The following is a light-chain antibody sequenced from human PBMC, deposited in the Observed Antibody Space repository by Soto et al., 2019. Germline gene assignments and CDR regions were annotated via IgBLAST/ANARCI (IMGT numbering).Light chain of an antibody. CDR1: TSNIGNNY. V-gene: IGLV1-47*01. J-gene: IGLJ2*01. Sequence: QSVLTQPPSASGTPGQRVTISCSGSTSNIGNNYAYWYQQLPGTAPKLLIYRNDQRPSGVPDRFSGSKSGTSGSLVISGLRSEDEADYYCAAWDDSLSGVVFGGGTKVTVL. CDR3: AAWDDSLSGVV. CDR2: RND.